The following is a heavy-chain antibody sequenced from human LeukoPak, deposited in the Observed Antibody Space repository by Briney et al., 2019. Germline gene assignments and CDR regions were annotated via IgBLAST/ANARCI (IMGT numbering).Heavy chain of an antibody. J-gene: IGHJ4*02. CDR2: ISYDGRNK. CDR3: AKREGWFGELFDQNIDY. Sequence: PGGSLRLSCAASGFTFSSYAMHWVRQAPGKGLEWVAVISYDGRNKYYADSVKGRFTISRDNSKNTLYLQMNSLRAEDTAVYYCAKREGWFGELFDQNIDYWGQGTLVTVSS. V-gene: IGHV3-30*18. CDR1: GFTFSSYA. D-gene: IGHD3-10*01.